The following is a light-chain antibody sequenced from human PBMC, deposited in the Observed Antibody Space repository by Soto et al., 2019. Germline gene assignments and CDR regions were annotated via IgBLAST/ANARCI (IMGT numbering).Light chain of an antibody. CDR2: EVS. Sequence: QSALTRPASVSGSPGQSITISCTGTSSDVGDYNYVSWYQQHPGKAPKLMIYEVSNRPSGISNRFSGSKSGNTASLTISGLQAEDEADYFCSSYTSTSALHYVFGTGTKVTAL. CDR1: SSDVGDYNY. J-gene: IGLJ1*01. V-gene: IGLV2-14*01. CDR3: SSYTSTSALHYV.